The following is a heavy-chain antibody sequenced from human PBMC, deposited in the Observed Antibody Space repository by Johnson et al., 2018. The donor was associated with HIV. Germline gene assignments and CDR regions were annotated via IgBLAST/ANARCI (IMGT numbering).Heavy chain of an antibody. CDR2: ISYDGSNK. Sequence: QEKLVESGGGVVQPGTSLGLSCAASGFTFSSYAMHWVRQAPGKGLEWVAVISYDGSNKYYADSVKGRFTISRDNSKNTLYLQMNSLRAEDTAVYYCASLGGDCRDAFDIWGQGTMVTFAS. D-gene: IGHD2-21*02. CDR3: ASLGGDCRDAFDI. J-gene: IGHJ3*02. V-gene: IGHV3-30-3*01. CDR1: GFTFSSYA.